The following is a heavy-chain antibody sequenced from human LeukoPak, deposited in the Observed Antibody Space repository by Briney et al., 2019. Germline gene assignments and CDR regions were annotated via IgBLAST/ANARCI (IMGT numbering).Heavy chain of an antibody. CDR2: IKSKTDGGTT. Sequence: PGGSLRLSCAASGFIFSSYWMSWVRQAPGKGLEWVGRIKSKTDGGTTDYAAPVKGRFTISRDDSKNTLYLQMNSLKTEDTAVYYCTTVSPGYDILTGYSYYYMDVWGKGTTVTISS. J-gene: IGHJ6*03. CDR1: GFIFSSYW. D-gene: IGHD3-9*01. V-gene: IGHV3-15*01. CDR3: TTVSPGYDILTGYSYYYMDV.